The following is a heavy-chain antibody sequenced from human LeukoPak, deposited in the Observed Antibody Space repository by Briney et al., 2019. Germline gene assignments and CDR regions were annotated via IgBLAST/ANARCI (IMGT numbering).Heavy chain of an antibody. V-gene: IGHV3-21*01. CDR2: ISSSSSYI. J-gene: IGHJ4*02. CDR1: GFTFSSYS. CDR3: ARASMYDILTGYYDASIDY. Sequence: GGSLRLSCAASGFTFSSYSMNWVRQAPGKGLEWVSSISSSSSYIYYADSVKGRFTISRDNAKNSLYLQMNSLRAEDTAVYYCARASMYDILTGYYDASIDYWGQGTLVTVSS. D-gene: IGHD3-9*01.